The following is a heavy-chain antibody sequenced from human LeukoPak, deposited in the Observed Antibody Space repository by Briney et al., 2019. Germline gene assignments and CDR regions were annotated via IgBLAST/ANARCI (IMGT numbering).Heavy chain of an antibody. Sequence: ASVKVSCKTSGYAFTDYFMHWVRQAPGQGPEWMGLINPNFGGTAYAHKFQDRVTMTRDTSISTVYMELTSLTSDDTAVYYCARGSQGFDYWGQGTLVTVFS. CDR1: GYAFTDYF. J-gene: IGHJ4*02. CDR3: ARGSQGFDY. V-gene: IGHV1-2*02. CDR2: INPNFGGT.